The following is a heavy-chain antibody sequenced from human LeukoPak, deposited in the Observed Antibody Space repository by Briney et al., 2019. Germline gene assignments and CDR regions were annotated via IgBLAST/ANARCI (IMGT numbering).Heavy chain of an antibody. CDR1: GGTFSSYA. D-gene: IGHD2-15*01. CDR3: APDFYCSGGSCSAPFDP. J-gene: IGHJ5*02. CDR2: IIPIFGTA. Sequence: ASVKVSCKASGGTFSSYAISWVRQAPGQGLEWMGGIIPIFGTANYAQKFQGRVTITADESTSTAYMELSSLRSEDTAVYYCAPDFYCSGGSCSAPFDPWGQGTLVTVSS. V-gene: IGHV1-69*13.